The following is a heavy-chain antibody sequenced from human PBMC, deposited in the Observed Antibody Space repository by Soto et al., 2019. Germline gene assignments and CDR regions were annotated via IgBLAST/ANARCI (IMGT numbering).Heavy chain of an antibody. CDR2: ISYDGSST. CDR1: RFSFRAHG. J-gene: IGHJ4*02. CDR3: AKDHRNGGSRVDY. D-gene: IGHD2-15*01. Sequence: ESGGGVVQPGRSLRLSCAASRFSFRAHGMHWVRQAPGKGLEWVAVISYDGSSTYYADSVKGRFTISRENSNNALYLQMSNLRPEDTAVYFCAKDHRNGGSRVDYWGQGTLVTVSS. V-gene: IGHV3-30*18.